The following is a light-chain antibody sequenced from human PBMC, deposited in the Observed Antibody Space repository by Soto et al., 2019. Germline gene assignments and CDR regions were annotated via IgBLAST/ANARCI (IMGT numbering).Light chain of an antibody. CDR3: SSYTSSSTPVV. CDR1: SSDVGGYNY. V-gene: IGLV2-14*01. J-gene: IGLJ2*01. Sequence: QSALTQPASVSGSPGQSITISCTGTSSDVGGYNYVSWYQQHPGKAPKLMIYEVSNRPSGVSNRFSGSKSGNTASLTISGRQAEDEADYYRSSYTSSSTPVVFGGGTKLTVL. CDR2: EVS.